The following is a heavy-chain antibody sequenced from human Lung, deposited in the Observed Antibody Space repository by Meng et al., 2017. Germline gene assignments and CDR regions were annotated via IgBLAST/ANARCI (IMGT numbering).Heavy chain of an antibody. CDR2: IKSNTDGGTT. V-gene: IGHV3-15*01. CDR3: TWDDKAVSDY. Sequence: EVQLVESGGGLVIPGGSLRLSCAASGFYFGNAWMSWVRQAPGKGPEWVGRIKSNTDGGTTDYAAPVTGRFTISRDDSKSTLYLQMSGLRIDDTGVYYCTWDDKAVSDYWGQGTLVTVSS. D-gene: IGHD1-26*01. J-gene: IGHJ4*02. CDR1: GFYFGNAW.